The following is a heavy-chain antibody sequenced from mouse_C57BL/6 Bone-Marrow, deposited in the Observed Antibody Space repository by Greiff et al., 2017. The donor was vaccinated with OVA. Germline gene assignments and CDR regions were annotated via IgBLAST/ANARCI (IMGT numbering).Heavy chain of an antibody. V-gene: IGHV1-81*01. CDR3: ARWGGSSLAY. D-gene: IGHD1-1*01. J-gene: IGHJ3*01. CDR1: GYTFTSYG. Sequence: VQGVESGAELARPGASVKLSCKASGYTFTSYGISWVKQRTGQGLEWIGEIYPRRGNPYYNEKFKGKATLTADKSSSTAYMELRSLTSEDSAVYFCARWGGSSLAYWGQGTLVTVSA. CDR2: IYPRRGNP.